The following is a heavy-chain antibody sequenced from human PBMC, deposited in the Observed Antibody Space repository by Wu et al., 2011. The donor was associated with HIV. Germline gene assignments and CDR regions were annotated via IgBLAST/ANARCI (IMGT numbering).Heavy chain of an antibody. CDR3: ARHQPFDF. CDR2: IYPDDSDT. Sequence: CKASGYSFTNVLDWLGAPDARERPGVDGSIYPDDSDTRYSPSFQGQVTISVDKSISTAFLQWSSLKASDTAMYYCARHQPFDFWGQGTLVTVSS. J-gene: IGHJ4*02. CDR1: GYSFTNVL. V-gene: IGHV5-51*01.